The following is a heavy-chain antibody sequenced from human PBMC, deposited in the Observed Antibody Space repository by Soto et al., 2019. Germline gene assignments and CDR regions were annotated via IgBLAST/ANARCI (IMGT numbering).Heavy chain of an antibody. V-gene: IGHV4-59*01. Sequence: SETLSLTCTVSGGSISSYYWNWIRQPPGKGLEWIGYIYYSGSTNYNPSLKSRVTISVDTSKNQFSLKLSSVTAADTAVYYCARISWIAVAVYYFDYWGQGTLVTVSS. J-gene: IGHJ4*02. CDR3: ARISWIAVAVYYFDY. D-gene: IGHD6-19*01. CDR1: GGSISSYY. CDR2: IYYSGST.